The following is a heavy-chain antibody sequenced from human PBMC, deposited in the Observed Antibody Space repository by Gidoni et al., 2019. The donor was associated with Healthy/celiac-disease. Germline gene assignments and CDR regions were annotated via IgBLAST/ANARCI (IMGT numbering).Heavy chain of an antibody. J-gene: IGHJ4*02. V-gene: IGHV3-64*01. CDR3: ARDFTANAIQWLVDY. D-gene: IGHD6-19*01. Sequence: EVQLVESGGGLVQPGGSLRLSCAPSGFTFSSYAMHWVRQAPGKGLEYVSAISSNGGSTYYANSVKGRFTISRDNSKNTLYLQMGSLRAEDMAVYYCARDFTANAIQWLVDYWGQGTLVTVSS. CDR1: GFTFSSYA. CDR2: ISSNGGST.